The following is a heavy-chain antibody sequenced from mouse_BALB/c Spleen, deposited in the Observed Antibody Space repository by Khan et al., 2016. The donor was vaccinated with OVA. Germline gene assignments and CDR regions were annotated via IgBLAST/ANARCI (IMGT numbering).Heavy chain of an antibody. CDR2: IYPYNDGT. J-gene: IGHJ1*01. CDR3: ARGDYGSNYWFFDV. CDR1: GYTFTDYN. D-gene: IGHD1-1*01. Sequence: VQLKESGPELVKPGASVKISCKASGYTFTDYNMHWVKQSHGKSLEWIGYIYPYNDGTVYNQKFKTKATLTVDNSSSTAYMERRSLTSEDSAVYYCARGDYGSNYWFFDVWGAGTTVTVSS. V-gene: IGHV1S29*02.